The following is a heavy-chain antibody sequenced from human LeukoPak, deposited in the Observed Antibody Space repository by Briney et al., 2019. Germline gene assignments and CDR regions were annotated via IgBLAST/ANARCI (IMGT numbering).Heavy chain of an antibody. D-gene: IGHD3-3*01. Sequence: GGSLRLSCAASGFTLSSYSMNWVRQAPGKGLEWVSSISSSSSYIYYADSVKGRFTISRDNAKNSLYLQMNSLRAEDTAVYYCASGYDFWSGYYKDYGMDVWGQGTTVTVSS. CDR3: ASGYDFWSGYYKDYGMDV. CDR1: GFTLSSYS. J-gene: IGHJ6*02. V-gene: IGHV3-21*01. CDR2: ISSSSSYI.